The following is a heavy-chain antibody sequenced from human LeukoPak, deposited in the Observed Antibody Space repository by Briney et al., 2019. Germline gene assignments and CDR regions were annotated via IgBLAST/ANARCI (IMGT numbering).Heavy chain of an antibody. CDR2: IHYSGST. CDR1: GGSISSYY. J-gene: IGHJ4*02. CDR3: SRQAYYATNYFDY. Sequence: KSSETLSLTCTASGGSISSYYWSWIRQPAGKGLEWVGYIHYSGSTNYSPSLKSRVTISVDTSKNQFSLRLRSVTAADTALYYCSRQAYYATNYFDYWGQGTLVTVSS. D-gene: IGHD3-10*01. V-gene: IGHV4-59*08.